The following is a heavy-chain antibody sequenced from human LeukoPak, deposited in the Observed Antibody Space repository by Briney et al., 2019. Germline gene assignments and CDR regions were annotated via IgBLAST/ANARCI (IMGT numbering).Heavy chain of an antibody. D-gene: IGHD1-26*01. Sequence: SETLSLTCTVSGGSISSSSYYWGWIRQPPGKGLEWIGSIYYSGSTYYNPSLKSRVTISVDTSKNQFSLKLSSVTAADTAVYYCARTSASGSFLDYWGQGTLVTVSS. CDR3: ARTSASGSFLDY. CDR2: IYYSGST. V-gene: IGHV4-39*07. J-gene: IGHJ4*02. CDR1: GGSISSSSYY.